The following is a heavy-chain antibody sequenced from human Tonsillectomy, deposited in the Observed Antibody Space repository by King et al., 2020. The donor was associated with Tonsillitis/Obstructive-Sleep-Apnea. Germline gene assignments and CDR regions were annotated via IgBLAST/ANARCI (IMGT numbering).Heavy chain of an antibody. CDR2: ISHSATT. Sequence: VQLQESGPGLVKPSQTLSLTCTVSGGSVSSGSYFWSWVRQPPGQGLEWIGYISHSATTNYNPSLKSRVTISVNTSKNQFSLTLSSVTAADTAAYYCAREGGYSTSWYYYYYMDVWGKGTTVTVSS. J-gene: IGHJ6*03. V-gene: IGHV4-61*01. CDR1: GGSVSSGSYF. CDR3: AREGGYSTSWYYYYYMDV. D-gene: IGHD6-13*01.